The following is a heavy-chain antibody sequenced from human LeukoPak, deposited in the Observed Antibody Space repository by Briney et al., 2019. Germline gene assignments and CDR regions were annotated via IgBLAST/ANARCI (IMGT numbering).Heavy chain of an antibody. J-gene: IGHJ4*02. CDR3: ARGRGVVTALDY. CDR1: GGSISGSY. D-gene: IGHD2-21*02. CDR2: IYYSGST. Sequence: PAATLSLTCSVSGGSISGSYWTWIRQPPGKGLEWIGDIYYSGSTNYNPSLKSRVPISVDTSKSQFSLNLTSLTAADTAAYYCARGRGVVTALDYWGQGTLVSVSS. V-gene: IGHV4-59*01.